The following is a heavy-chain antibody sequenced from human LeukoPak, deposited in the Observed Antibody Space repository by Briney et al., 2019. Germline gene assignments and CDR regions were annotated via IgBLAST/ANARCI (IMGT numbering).Heavy chain of an antibody. D-gene: IGHD3-10*01. CDR3: ARGKFGYYGSGSYYKLGFDP. CDR1: GGSFSGYY. J-gene: IGHJ5*02. V-gene: IGHV4-34*01. Sequence: SETLSLTCAVYGGSFSGYYWSWIRQPPGKGLEWIGEINHSGSTNCNPSLKSRVTISVDTSKNQFSLKLSSVTAADTAVYYCARGKFGYYGSGSYYKLGFDPWGQGTLVTVSS. CDR2: INHSGST.